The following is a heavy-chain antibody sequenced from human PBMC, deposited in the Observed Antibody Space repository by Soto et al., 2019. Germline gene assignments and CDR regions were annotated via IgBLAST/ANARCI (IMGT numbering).Heavy chain of an antibody. CDR1: VASLGCSY. Sequence: SETLSLTCSVYVASLGCSYWRWIRQPPGKGLEWIGEINHSGSTNYNPSLKSRVTISVDTSKNQFSLKLSSVTAADTAVYYCARGARYYGSGKFYYYMDVWGKGTTVT. D-gene: IGHD3-10*01. V-gene: IGHV4-34*01. J-gene: IGHJ6*03. CDR3: ARGARYYGSGKFYYYMDV. CDR2: INHSGST.